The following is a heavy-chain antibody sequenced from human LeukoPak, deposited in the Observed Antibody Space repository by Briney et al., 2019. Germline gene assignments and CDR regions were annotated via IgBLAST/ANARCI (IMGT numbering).Heavy chain of an antibody. CDR1: RFTFSSSG. CDR3: ATDRGWFFDN. J-gene: IGHJ4*02. V-gene: IGHV3-30*03. Sequence: GGSLRLSCAASRFTFSSSGMHWVRQAPGTGLEWVAFISHEGIEKYYADSVKGRFTISRDNSKNTLYLQMNSLRDEDTAVFYCATDRGWFFDNWGQGTLVTVAS. CDR2: ISHEGIEK. D-gene: IGHD6-19*01.